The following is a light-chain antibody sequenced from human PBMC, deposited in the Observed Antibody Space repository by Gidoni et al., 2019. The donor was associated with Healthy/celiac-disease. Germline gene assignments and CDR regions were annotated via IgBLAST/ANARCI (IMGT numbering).Light chain of an antibody. CDR3: QQYDNLPT. CDR1: QDISNY. Sequence: IQMTQSPSSLSASVGDRVTITCQASQDISNYLNWYQQKPGKAPKLLNYDASNLETGVPSRCSGSGSGTDFTFTISSLQPEDIATYYCQQYDNLPTFGGGTKVEIK. J-gene: IGKJ4*01. V-gene: IGKV1-33*01. CDR2: DAS.